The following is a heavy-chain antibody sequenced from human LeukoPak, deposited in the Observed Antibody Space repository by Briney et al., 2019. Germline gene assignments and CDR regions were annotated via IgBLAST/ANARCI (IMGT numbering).Heavy chain of an antibody. D-gene: IGHD6-13*01. J-gene: IGHJ5*02. CDR3: ARGRIAAAPPFDP. CDR2: IIPIFGTA. Sequence: SVKVSCKASGGTFSSYAISWVRQAPGQGLEWMGGIIPIFGTANYAQKFQGRVTITADESTSTAYMELSSLRSEDTAVYYCARGRIAAAPPFDPGGQGTLVTVSS. CDR1: GGTFSSYA. V-gene: IGHV1-69*13.